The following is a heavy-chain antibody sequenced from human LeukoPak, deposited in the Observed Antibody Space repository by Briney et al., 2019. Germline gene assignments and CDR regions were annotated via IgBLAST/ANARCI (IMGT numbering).Heavy chain of an antibody. J-gene: IGHJ6*04. V-gene: IGHV4-30-2*01. CDR2: IYHSGST. CDR3: ASTVTPDGMDV. D-gene: IGHD4-17*01. CDR1: DGSISSGGYS. Sequence: PSQTLSLTCAVSDGSISSGGYSWSWIRQPPGKGREWIGYIYHSGSTYYNPSLKSRVTISVDRSKNQFSLKLSSVTAADTAVYYCASTVTPDGMDVWGKGTTVTVSS.